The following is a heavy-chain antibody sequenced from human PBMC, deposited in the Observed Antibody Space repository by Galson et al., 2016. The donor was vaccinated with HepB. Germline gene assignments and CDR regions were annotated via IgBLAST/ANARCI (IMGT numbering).Heavy chain of an antibody. CDR2: IDPSDSYT. CDR1: GYSFTTYW. V-gene: IGHV5-10-1*01. D-gene: IGHD3-22*01. J-gene: IGHJ5*02. CDR3: VRQVRDNGAYYFAAANWFDP. Sequence: QSGAEVKKPGESLRISCKGSGYSFTTYWITWVRQMPAKGLEWMGRIDPSDSYTNYSPSFQGHVTISADKSISTAYLQWSSLKASDTAMYYCVRQVRDNGAYYFAAANWFDPWGQGTLVTVSS.